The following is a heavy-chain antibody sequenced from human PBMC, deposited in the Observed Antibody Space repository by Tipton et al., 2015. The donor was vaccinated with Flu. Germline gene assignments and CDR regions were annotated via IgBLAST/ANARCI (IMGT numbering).Heavy chain of an antibody. D-gene: IGHD2-2*01. CDR1: GFSFRGYG. Sequence: QLVQSGGGVVQPGGSLRLSCAASGFSFRGYGMHWVRQAPGKGLDWVAFIFYDGSNKYYTDSVKGRFTISRDNSKNTLFLQMNSLTAEDTAVYYCAKDGSPYCSSTSCYGGFDYWGQGTLVTVSS. CDR3: AKDGSPYCSSTSCYGGFDY. V-gene: IGHV3-30*02. J-gene: IGHJ4*02. CDR2: IFYDGSNK.